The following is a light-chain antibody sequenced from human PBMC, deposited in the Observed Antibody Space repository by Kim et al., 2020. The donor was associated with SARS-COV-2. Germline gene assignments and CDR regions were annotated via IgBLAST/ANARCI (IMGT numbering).Light chain of an antibody. Sequence: LSPGERATLSCRASQSVSSYLAWYQQKPGQAPRLLIYDASNRASGIPARFSGSGSGTDFTLTISSLEPEDFAVYYCQQRSNWPPYTFGQGTKLEI. J-gene: IGKJ2*01. CDR1: QSVSSY. V-gene: IGKV3-11*01. CDR2: DAS. CDR3: QQRSNWPPYT.